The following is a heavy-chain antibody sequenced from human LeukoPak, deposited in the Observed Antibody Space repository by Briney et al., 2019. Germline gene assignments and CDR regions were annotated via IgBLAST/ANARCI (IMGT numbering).Heavy chain of an antibody. CDR2: IKNNGGAT. D-gene: IGHD3-10*01. CDR3: ARVQSTVRGIQGPFDL. J-gene: IGHJ4*02. Sequence: GGSLRLSCAASGFTFSTYAMHWVRQAPGKGLEYVSAIKNNGGATYYASSVQGRFTVSRDNSRSTLYLQMDSLRPDDMAIYYCARVQSTVRGIQGPFDLWGQGTLVTVS. CDR1: GFTFSTYA. V-gene: IGHV3-64*01.